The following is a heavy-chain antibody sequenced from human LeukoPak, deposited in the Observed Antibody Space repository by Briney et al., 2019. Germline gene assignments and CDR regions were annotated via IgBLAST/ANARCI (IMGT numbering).Heavy chain of an antibody. CDR3: TRDFDFSSAI. CDR1: GFTFSSYR. CDR2: ISPDGSTT. Sequence: GGSLRLSCAASGFTFSSYRMHWVRQAPGKGLMWVSRISPDGSTTGHADSVKGRFTTSRDNAKNTLFLQMNSLRAEDTAVYYCTRDFDFSSAIWGQGTLVTVSS. J-gene: IGHJ4*02. V-gene: IGHV3-74*01. D-gene: IGHD3-3*01.